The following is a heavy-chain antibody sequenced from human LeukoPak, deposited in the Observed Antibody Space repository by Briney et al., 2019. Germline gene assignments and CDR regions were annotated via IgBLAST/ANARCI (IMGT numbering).Heavy chain of an antibody. CDR1: GFTFSSYA. Sequence: GGSLRLSCAASGFTFSSYAMHWVRQAPGKGLEWVAVISYDGSNKYYADSVKGRFTISRDNSKNTLYLQMNSLRAEDTAVYYCARGTHSLSSSWYLPRFDPWGQGTLVTVSS. CDR2: ISYDGSNK. J-gene: IGHJ5*02. CDR3: ARGTHSLSSSWYLPRFDP. D-gene: IGHD6-13*01. V-gene: IGHV3-30*04.